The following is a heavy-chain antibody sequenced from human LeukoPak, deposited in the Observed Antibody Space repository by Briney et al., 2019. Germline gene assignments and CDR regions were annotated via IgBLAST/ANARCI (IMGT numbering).Heavy chain of an antibody. J-gene: IGHJ4*02. V-gene: IGHV3-64*01. Sequence: GGSLRLSCAASGFTFSSYAMHWVRQAPGKGLEYVSAISSNGGSTYYANSVKGRFTISRDNSKNTLYLQMGSLRAEDMAVYYCAREMEDYDFWSGYQYWGQGTLVTVSS. CDR1: GFTFSSYA. CDR3: AREMEDYDFWSGYQY. CDR2: ISSNGGST. D-gene: IGHD3-3*01.